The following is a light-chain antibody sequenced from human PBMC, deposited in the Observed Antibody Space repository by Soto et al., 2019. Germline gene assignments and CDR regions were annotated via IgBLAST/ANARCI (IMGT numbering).Light chain of an antibody. CDR3: AAWDVSLNGPV. CDR2: NNN. Sequence: QLVLTQPPSASGTPGQRVTISCSGSSSNIGSYSVNWYQQLPGTAPKLLIYNNNQRPSGVPDRFSGSKSGTSASLTISGLQSEDEAAYYCAAWDVSLNGPVFGGGTQLTVL. CDR1: SSNIGSYS. V-gene: IGLV1-44*01. J-gene: IGLJ2*01.